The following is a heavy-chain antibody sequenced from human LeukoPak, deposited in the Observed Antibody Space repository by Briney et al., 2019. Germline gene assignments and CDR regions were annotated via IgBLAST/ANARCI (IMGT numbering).Heavy chain of an antibody. D-gene: IGHD3-10*01. Sequence: GGSLRLSCAASGFTFSSYGMHWVRQAPGKGLEWVAVIWYDGSNKYYADSVKGRFTISRDNSKNTLYLQMNSLRAEDTAVYYCAKGIYSPGSYSHFDYWGQGTLVTVSS. CDR3: AKGIYSPGSYSHFDY. V-gene: IGHV3-30*02. CDR2: IWYDGSNK. CDR1: GFTFSSYG. J-gene: IGHJ4*02.